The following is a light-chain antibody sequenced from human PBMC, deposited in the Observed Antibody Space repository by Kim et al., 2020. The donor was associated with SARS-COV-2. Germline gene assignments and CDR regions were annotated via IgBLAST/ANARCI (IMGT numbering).Light chain of an antibody. Sequence: SSELTQDPAVSVALGQTVRITCQGDSLRSYDGSWYQQKPGQAPVLVIYGKNNRPSGIPDRFPGSSSGNTASLTITGAQAEDEADYYCNSRDSSGNHVVFGADPLLTVL. CDR2: GKN. V-gene: IGLV3-19*01. J-gene: IGLJ2*01. CDR1: SLRSYD. CDR3: NSRDSSGNHVV.